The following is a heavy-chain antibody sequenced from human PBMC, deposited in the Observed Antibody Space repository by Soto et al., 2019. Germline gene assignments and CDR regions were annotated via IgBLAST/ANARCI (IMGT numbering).Heavy chain of an antibody. D-gene: IGHD3-22*01. V-gene: IGHV2-5*01. Sequence: SGPTLVNPTQTLTLTCTFSGFSLSTSGVGVGWIRQPPGKVLEWLALIYWNDDKRYSPSLKSRLSITKDTSNNRLVLTMTNMDPVVTATYYFSLWERYYYDSRGYSLYYYYYGMDVWGQGT. CDR1: GFSLSTSGVG. CDR2: IYWNDDK. CDR3: SLWERYYYDSRGYSLYYYYYGMDV. J-gene: IGHJ6*02.